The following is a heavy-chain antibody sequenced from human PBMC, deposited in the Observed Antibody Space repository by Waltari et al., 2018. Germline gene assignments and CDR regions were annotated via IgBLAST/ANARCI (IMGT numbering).Heavy chain of an antibody. CDR3: AKGRGPLSIQGWE. V-gene: IGHV3-23*01. J-gene: IGHJ4*02. D-gene: IGHD1-26*01. CDR1: GFTFSSYG. CDR2: VLGDGTST. Sequence: EVQLLESGGGLVQPGGSLRLSCAASGFTFSSYGMSWVRQAPGKGLGWVSAVLGDGTSTFYADSVKGRFTISRDNSKNSLYLQMNGLRAEDTATYYCAKGRGPLSIQGWEWGQGTLVTVSS.